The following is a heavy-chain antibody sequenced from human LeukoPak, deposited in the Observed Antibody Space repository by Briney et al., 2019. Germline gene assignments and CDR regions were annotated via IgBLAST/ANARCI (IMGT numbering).Heavy chain of an antibody. CDR1: GGSFSGYY. CDR3: ARGGYYGSGNDFRFDP. J-gene: IGHJ5*02. V-gene: IGHV4-34*01. CDR2: INHSGST. D-gene: IGHD3-10*01. Sequence: SETLSLTCAVYGGSFSGYYWSWIRQPPGKGLEWIGEINHSGSTNYNPSLKSRVTISVDTSKNQFSLKLSSVTAADTAIYYCARGGYYGSGNDFRFDPWGQGTLVTVSS.